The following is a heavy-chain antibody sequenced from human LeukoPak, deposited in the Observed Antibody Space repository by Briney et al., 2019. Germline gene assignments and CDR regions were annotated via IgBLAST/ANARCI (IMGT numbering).Heavy chain of an antibody. D-gene: IGHD2-2*01. Sequence: GRSLRLSCAASGFTFSSYAMHWVRQAPGKGLEWVSAISKSGTYIKYADSVKGRFTVSRDNAENSLFLQMNSLRVEDTAVYYCAREVVIVVEPAANTIDYWGQGTRVTVSS. J-gene: IGHJ4*02. CDR2: ISKSGTYI. CDR3: AREVVIVVEPAANTIDY. CDR1: GFTFSSYA. V-gene: IGHV3-21*01.